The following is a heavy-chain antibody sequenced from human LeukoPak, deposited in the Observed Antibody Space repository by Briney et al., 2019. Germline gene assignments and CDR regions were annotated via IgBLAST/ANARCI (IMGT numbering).Heavy chain of an antibody. D-gene: IGHD3-10*01. CDR2: IYSGGSK. V-gene: IGHV3-53*01. CDR3: ASGSGSYRTPYYYMDV. CDR1: GFTVRRNY. Sequence: GGSLRLSCAASGFTVRRNYMRWVRQAPGKGLEEVSIIYSGGSKYYAVSVKGRFTISRDNSTHTLCLQMHSLRAEATAVYYCASGSGSYRTPYYYMDVWGKGTTVTVSS. J-gene: IGHJ6*03.